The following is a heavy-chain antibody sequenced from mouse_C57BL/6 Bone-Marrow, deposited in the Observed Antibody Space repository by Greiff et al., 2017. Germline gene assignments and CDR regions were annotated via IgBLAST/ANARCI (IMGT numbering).Heavy chain of an antibody. CDR3: ARYLCY. CDR2: IYPGDGDT. CDR1: GYAFSSSW. Sequence: LQESGPELVKPGASVKISCKASGYAFSSSWMNWVKQRPGKGLEWIGRIYPGDGDTNYNGKFKGKATLTADKSSSTAYMQLSSLTSEDSAVYFCARYLCYWGQGTTLTVSS. V-gene: IGHV1-82*01. J-gene: IGHJ2*01.